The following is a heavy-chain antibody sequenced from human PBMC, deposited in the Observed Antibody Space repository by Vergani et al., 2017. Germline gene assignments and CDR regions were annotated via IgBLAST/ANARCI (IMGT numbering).Heavy chain of an antibody. V-gene: IGHV4-39*07. CDR1: GGSISSSSYY. CDR3: ARSLPGIATH. CDR2: IYYSGST. D-gene: IGHD6-13*01. Sequence: QLQLQESGPGLVKPSETLSLTCTVSGGSISSSSYYWGWIRQPPGKGLEWIGSIYYSGSTYYNPSLKSRVTISVDTSKNQFSRKLSSVTAADTAVYYCARSLPGIATHWGQGTLVTVSS. J-gene: IGHJ4*02.